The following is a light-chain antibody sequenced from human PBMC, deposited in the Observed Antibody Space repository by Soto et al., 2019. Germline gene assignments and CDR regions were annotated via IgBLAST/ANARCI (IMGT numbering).Light chain of an antibody. CDR1: QSISSY. CDR2: DVS. Sequence: DIPMTQSPSSLSASVGDRVTITCRASQSISSYLNGYQQKPGKAPNLLIYDVSSLQSGVPSRFSGSGSGTDFTLTISSLQPEAFATYSCQQGYSNLVYTFGQGTKLEIK. CDR3: QQGYSNLVYT. V-gene: IGKV1-39*01. J-gene: IGKJ2*01.